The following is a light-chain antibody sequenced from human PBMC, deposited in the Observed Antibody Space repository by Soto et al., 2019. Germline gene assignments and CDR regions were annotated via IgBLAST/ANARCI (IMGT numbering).Light chain of an antibody. CDR2: DAS. Sequence: EIVLTQSPGTLSLSPGERATLSCRASQSVTSNYLAWYQQKPGQAPRLLIYDASSRATGIPDRFSGSGSGTDFALTISRLEPEDFAVYYCQQYSNAPLTFGGGTKVEIK. CDR3: QQYSNAPLT. J-gene: IGKJ4*01. V-gene: IGKV3-20*01. CDR1: QSVTSNY.